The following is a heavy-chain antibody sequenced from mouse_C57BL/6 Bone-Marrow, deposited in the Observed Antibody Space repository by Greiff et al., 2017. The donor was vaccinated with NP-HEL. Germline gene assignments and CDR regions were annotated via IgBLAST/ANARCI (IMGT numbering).Heavy chain of an antibody. CDR3: ARFPIYYYGSSQFFDY. CDR1: GYTFTSYW. Sequence: QVQLQQSGAELVRPGTSVKLSCKASGYTFTSYWMHWVKQRPGQGLEWIGVIDPSDSYTNYNQKFKGKATLTVDTSSSTAYMQLSSLTSEDSAVYYCARFPIYYYGSSQFFDYWGQGTTLTVSS. V-gene: IGHV1-59*01. J-gene: IGHJ2*01. CDR2: IDPSDSYT. D-gene: IGHD1-1*01.